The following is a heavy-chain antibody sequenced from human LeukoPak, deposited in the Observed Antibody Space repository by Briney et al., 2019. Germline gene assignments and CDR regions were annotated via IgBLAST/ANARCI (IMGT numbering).Heavy chain of an antibody. Sequence: PSETLSLTCTVSGGSIRSSYYYWGWIRQPPGKGLEWIGSIYDSGSTYYNPSLKSRVTISVDTSKNQFSLKLNSVTAADTAVYYCARPLLTYCSGGSCSRYYYYGMDVWGQGTTVTVSS. J-gene: IGHJ6*02. CDR2: IYDSGST. V-gene: IGHV4-39*01. CDR3: ARPLLTYCSGGSCSRYYYYGMDV. D-gene: IGHD2-15*01. CDR1: GGSIRSSYYY.